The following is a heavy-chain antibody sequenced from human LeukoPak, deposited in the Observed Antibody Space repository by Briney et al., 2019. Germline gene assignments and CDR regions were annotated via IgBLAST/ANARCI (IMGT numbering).Heavy chain of an antibody. J-gene: IGHJ4*02. CDR1: GGSVSIGSYY. CDR3: ARARGLGNGGHFDS. V-gene: IGHV4-61*01. CDR2: IYYSGST. D-gene: IGHD4-23*01. Sequence: NPSETLSLTCTVSGGSVSIGSYYWSWIRQPPGKGLEWIGYIYYSGSTNYNPSLKSRVTISVDTSKNQFSLKLSSVTAADTAVYYCARARGLGNGGHFDSWGQGTLVTVSS.